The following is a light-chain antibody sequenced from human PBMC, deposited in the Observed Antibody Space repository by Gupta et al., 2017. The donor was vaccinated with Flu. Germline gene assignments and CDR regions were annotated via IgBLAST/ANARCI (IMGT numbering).Light chain of an antibody. CDR2: DAS. CDR3: QQCSNCPRT. J-gene: IGKJ1*01. Sequence: PASLSSSPGDRATLSCRASQSVSSYLAWYQQKPVQAPRLLIYDASNRATGIPARFSGSGSGTDFTLTISSLDPEDFAVYYCQQCSNCPRTFGQGTKVEIK. CDR1: QSVSSY. V-gene: IGKV3-11*01.